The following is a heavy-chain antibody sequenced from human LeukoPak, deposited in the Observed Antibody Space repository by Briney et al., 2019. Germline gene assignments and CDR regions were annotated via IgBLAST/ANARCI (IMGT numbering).Heavy chain of an antibody. Sequence: PGGSLRLSCAASGFTFSSYSMNWVRQAPGKGLEWVSSISSSSSYIYYADSVKGRFTISRDNAKNSLYLQMNSLRAEDTAVYYCARDKRQQLVPAHFVLWGRGTLVTVSS. D-gene: IGHD6-13*01. CDR2: ISSSSSYI. V-gene: IGHV3-21*01. CDR1: GFTFSSYS. J-gene: IGHJ2*01. CDR3: ARDKRQQLVPAHFVL.